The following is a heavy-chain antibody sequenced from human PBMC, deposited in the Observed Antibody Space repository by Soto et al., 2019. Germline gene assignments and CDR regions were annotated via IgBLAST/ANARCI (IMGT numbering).Heavy chain of an antibody. Sequence: ASVKVSCKASGGTFSSYAISWVRQAPGQGLERMGGIIPIFGTANYAQKFQGRVTITADESTSTAYMELSSLRSEDTAVYYCARSIPYCSSTSCYTSWFDPWGQGTLVTVSS. D-gene: IGHD2-2*02. CDR3: ARSIPYCSSTSCYTSWFDP. CDR1: GGTFSSYA. CDR2: IIPIFGTA. V-gene: IGHV1-69*13. J-gene: IGHJ5*02.